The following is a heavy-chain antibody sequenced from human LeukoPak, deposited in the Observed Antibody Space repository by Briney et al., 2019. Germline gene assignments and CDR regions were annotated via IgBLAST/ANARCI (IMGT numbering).Heavy chain of an antibody. D-gene: IGHD2-15*01. CDR3: ARDGIYCSGGTCYPVEIDY. Sequence: ASVKVSCKASGYTFTGYYMHWVRQAPGQGLEWMGWINPNSGGTNYAQKFQGRVTMTRDTSISTAYMELSRLRSDDTAVYYCARDGIYCSGGTCYPVEIDYWGQGTLVTVSS. J-gene: IGHJ4*02. CDR1: GYTFTGYY. V-gene: IGHV1-2*02. CDR2: INPNSGGT.